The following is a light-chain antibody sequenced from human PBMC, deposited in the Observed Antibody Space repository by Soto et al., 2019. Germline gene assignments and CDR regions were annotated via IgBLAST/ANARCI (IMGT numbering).Light chain of an antibody. Sequence: DIQMTQSPSSVSASVGDRVTITCRASQGIGVRLAWFQQKPGKAPQLLIQSASSLQSGFPSRFSGSGSGTDFVLSINSLQPEDVASYYCLQVSTFPRTFGQGTKVEVK. J-gene: IGKJ1*01. V-gene: IGKV1-12*01. CDR1: QGIGVR. CDR2: SAS. CDR3: LQVSTFPRT.